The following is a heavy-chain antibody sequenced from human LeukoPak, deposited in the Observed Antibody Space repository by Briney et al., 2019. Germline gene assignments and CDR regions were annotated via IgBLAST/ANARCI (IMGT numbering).Heavy chain of an antibody. CDR3: ARDLWNFYDDSGYNREFDS. D-gene: IGHD3-22*01. V-gene: IGHV1-18*01. CDR2: IGTYGGDT. Sequence: ASVKVSCKATSRISWVRQAPGQGLEWMGWIGTYGGDTYYAQKFQGRITVTTDTSTSTVHMEVRNLRSDDTAVYYCARDLWNFYDDSGYNREFDSWGQGTLVTVSS. CDR1: TSR. J-gene: IGHJ5*01.